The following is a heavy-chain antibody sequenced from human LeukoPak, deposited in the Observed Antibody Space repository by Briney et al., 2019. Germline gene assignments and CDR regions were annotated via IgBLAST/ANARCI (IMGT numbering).Heavy chain of an antibody. J-gene: IGHJ4*02. CDR1: GYTFTSYY. D-gene: IGHD2-21*02. CDR3: ARAASYCGGDCYSDY. V-gene: IGHV1-46*01. Sequence: ASVKVSCKSSGYTFTSYYMHWVRQAPGQGLEWMGIINPSGGSTSYAQKFQGRVTMTRDTSTSTVYMELSSLRSEDTAVYYCARAASYCGGDCYSDYWGQGTLVTVSS. CDR2: INPSGGST.